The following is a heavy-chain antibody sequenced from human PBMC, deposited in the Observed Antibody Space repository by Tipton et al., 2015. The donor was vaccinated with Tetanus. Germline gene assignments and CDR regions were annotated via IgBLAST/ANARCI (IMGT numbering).Heavy chain of an antibody. CDR3: ARTWGVWVTSIDAFDI. J-gene: IGHJ3*02. D-gene: IGHD3-16*01. CDR2: IFYAGST. V-gene: IGHV4-59*08. CDR1: GVSISSYY. Sequence: TLSLTCTVSGVSISSYYWSWIRQSPGKGLEWIGYIFYAGSTNSNPSLKSRVAISVDTSKNQFSLKLSSVTAADTAVYYCARTWGVWVTSIDAFDIWGQGTKVAVSS.